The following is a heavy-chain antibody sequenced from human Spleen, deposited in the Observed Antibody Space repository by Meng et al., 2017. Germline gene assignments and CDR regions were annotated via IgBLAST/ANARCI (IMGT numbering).Heavy chain of an antibody. J-gene: IGHJ4*02. CDR2: NDAKSGET. Sequence: ASVKVSCKPSGYTFPDYWLHWVRRAPGQGVEWMGRNDAKSGETHYAQRFQGRGTMTGDTTISTAYMELRGLRSDDTAMYYCAGDEDMSGAGKLFGDYWGQGTLVTVSS. D-gene: IGHD6-13*01. CDR3: AGDEDMSGAGKLFGDY. V-gene: IGHV1-2*06. CDR1: GYTFPDYW.